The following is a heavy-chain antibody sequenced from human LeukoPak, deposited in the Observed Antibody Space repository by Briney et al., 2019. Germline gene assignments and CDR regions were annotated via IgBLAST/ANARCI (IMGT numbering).Heavy chain of an antibody. D-gene: IGHD2-2*02. Sequence: PSETLSLTCAVYGGSFSGDYWSWIRQPPGKGLEWIGYIYHSGSTNYRPPLKSRVTISVDTSKNQFSLELSTVTPADTAGYDCARVRVVPDAIYYYYGMGVWGQGTTVTVSS. CDR1: GGSFSGDY. CDR2: IYHSGST. J-gene: IGHJ6*02. CDR3: ARVRVVPDAIYYYYGMGV. V-gene: IGHV4-34*01.